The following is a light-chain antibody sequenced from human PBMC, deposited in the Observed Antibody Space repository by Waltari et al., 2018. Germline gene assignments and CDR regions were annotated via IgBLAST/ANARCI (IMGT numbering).Light chain of an antibody. Sequence: DIVMTQSPDSLAVSLGERATSNCKSSQSVLYSSNNKNYLAWYQQKPGQPPKLLIYWASTRESGVPDRFSGSGSGTDFTLPISSLQAEDVAVYYCQQYYSTLWTFGQGTKVEIK. J-gene: IGKJ1*01. CDR2: WAS. V-gene: IGKV4-1*01. CDR3: QQYYSTLWT. CDR1: QSVLYSSNNKNY.